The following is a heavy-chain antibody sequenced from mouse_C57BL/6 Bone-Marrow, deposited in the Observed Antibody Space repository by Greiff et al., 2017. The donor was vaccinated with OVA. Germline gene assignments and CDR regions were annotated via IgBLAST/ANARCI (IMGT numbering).Heavy chain of an antibody. Sequence: QVQLQQPGAELVRPGSSVKLSCKASGYTFTSYWMHWVKQRPIQGLEWIGNIDPSDSETHYNQKFKDKATLTVDKSSSTAYMQLSSLTSEDSAVYYGARGSGYTWFAYWGQGTLVTVSA. CDR2: IDPSDSET. D-gene: IGHD3-2*02. V-gene: IGHV1-52*01. CDR3: ARGSGYTWFAY. CDR1: GYTFTSYW. J-gene: IGHJ3*01.